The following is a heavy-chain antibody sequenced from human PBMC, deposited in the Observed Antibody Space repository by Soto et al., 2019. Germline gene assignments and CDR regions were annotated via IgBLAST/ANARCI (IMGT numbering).Heavy chain of an antibody. J-gene: IGHJ4*02. D-gene: IGHD4-17*01. V-gene: IGHV3-49*05. CDR2: IRSKAYGGTT. Sequence: KTGGSLRLSCTASGFTFGDYPMSWFRQAPGKGLEWVGFIRSKAYGGTTEYAASVKGRFTISRDDSKSIAYLQMNSLKTEDTAVYSCARAAIRTSFDYWGQGTLVTVSS. CDR3: ARAAIRTSFDY. CDR1: GFTFGDYP.